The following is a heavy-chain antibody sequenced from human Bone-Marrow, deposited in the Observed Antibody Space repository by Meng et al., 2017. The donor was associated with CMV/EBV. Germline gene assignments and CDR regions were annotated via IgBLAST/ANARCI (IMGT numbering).Heavy chain of an antibody. V-gene: IGHV3-74*01. D-gene: IGHD1-26*01. Sequence: GGSLRLSCAASGFTFSSYWMHWVRQAPGKGMVWVSRINSDGSSTSYADSVKGRFTISRDTYMKTLFLQADSMRAEETALYYCAKGRSGYSWGYLGDSWGQGTLVTVSS. J-gene: IGHJ4*02. CDR3: AKGRSGYSWGYLGDS. CDR1: GFTFSSYW. CDR2: INSDGSST.